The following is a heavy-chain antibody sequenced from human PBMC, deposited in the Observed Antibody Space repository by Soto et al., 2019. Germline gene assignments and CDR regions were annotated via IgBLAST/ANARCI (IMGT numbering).Heavy chain of an antibody. CDR2: IIPIQGKA. V-gene: IGHV1-69*02. D-gene: IGHD2-21*01. CDR3: AKSLLFVDRGDMDV. CDR1: GGSFTSYS. Sequence: QFQLVQSGAELKKPGSSVKVSCEASGGSFTSYSFTWVRQAPGQGLEWRGRIIPIQGKANYAGKFQDRVTRTADRSARTVYMELPSLRPEDTAVYFWAKSLLFVDRGDMDVWGKGTTVTVSS. J-gene: IGHJ6*03.